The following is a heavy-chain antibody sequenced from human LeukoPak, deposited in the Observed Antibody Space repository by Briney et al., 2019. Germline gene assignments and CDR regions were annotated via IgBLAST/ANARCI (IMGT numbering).Heavy chain of an antibody. J-gene: IGHJ4*02. Sequence: KASETLSLTCAVYGGSFSGYYWSWIRQPPGKGLEWIGEINHSGSTNYNPSLKSRDTISVDTSKNQFSLKLSSVTAADTAVYYCASGGYSSSWYTDYWGQGTLVTVSS. D-gene: IGHD6-13*01. CDR1: GGSFSGYY. V-gene: IGHV4-34*01. CDR3: ASGGYSSSWYTDY. CDR2: INHSGST.